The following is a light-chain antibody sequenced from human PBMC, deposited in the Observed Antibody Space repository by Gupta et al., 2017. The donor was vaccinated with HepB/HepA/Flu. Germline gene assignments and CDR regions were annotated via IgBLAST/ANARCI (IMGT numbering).Light chain of an antibody. J-gene: IGLJ2*01. CDR3: NSRDSSGNHRVV. CDR1: SLRSYY. CDR2: GKN. Sequence: SSELTQDPAVSVALGQTVRSTCQGDSLRSYYASWYQQKPGQAHVLVIYGKNNRPSGIPDRFSGSSSGNTASLTITGAQAEDEADYYCNSRDSSGNHRVVFGGGTKLTVL. V-gene: IGLV3-19*01.